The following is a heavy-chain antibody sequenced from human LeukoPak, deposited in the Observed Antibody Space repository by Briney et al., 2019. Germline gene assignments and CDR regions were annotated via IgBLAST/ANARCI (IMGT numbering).Heavy chain of an antibody. D-gene: IGHD3-3*01. Sequence: ASVKVSCKAFGHTFTSYYMHWVRQAPGQGLEWMGIINPSGGSTSYAQKFQGRVTMTRDTSTSTVYMELSSLRSEDTAVYYCARYAGTIFGAQGMDVWGQGTTVTVSS. CDR3: ARYAGTIFGAQGMDV. J-gene: IGHJ6*02. CDR2: INPSGGST. CDR1: GHTFTSYY. V-gene: IGHV1-46*01.